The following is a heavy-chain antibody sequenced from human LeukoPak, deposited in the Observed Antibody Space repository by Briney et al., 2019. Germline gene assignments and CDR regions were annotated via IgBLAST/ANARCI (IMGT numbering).Heavy chain of an antibody. Sequence: SETLSLTCTVSGDSITSRSNYWGWFRQPPGKGLEWIGAISDGGRTFYNPSLQSRVTLSLDSSKNHFALRLKSVTDADTAHYYCARRRGYHFDYWGQGTLVTISS. V-gene: IGHV4-39*02. CDR3: ARRRGYHFDY. J-gene: IGHJ4*02. CDR1: GDSITSRSNY. D-gene: IGHD3-10*01. CDR2: ISDGGRT.